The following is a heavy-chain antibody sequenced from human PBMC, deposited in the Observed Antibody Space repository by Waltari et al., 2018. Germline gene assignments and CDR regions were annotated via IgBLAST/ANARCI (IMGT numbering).Heavy chain of an antibody. CDR3: ARDSTRPGSYGSGNFGY. J-gene: IGHJ4*02. CDR2: INAGNGNT. D-gene: IGHD3-10*01. CDR1: GSTFTSYA. V-gene: IGHV1-3*01. Sequence: QVQLVQSGAEVKKPGASVKVSCKASGSTFTSYAMHWVRQAPRQRLEWMGWINAGNGNTKYSQKFQGRVTITRDTSASTAYMELSSLRSEDTAVYYCARDSTRPGSYGSGNFGYWGQGTLVTVSS.